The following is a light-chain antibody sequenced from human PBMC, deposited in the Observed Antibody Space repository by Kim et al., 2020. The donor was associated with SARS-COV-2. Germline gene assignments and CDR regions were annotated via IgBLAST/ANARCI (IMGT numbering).Light chain of an antibody. Sequence: VSPGERATLSCRASQSVSTKLAWYQQKPGQAPRLLIYDASIRATGTPARFSGSGSGTEFTLTISSLQSEDFAVYHCQQYNRWFALSFGGGTKLEIK. CDR1: QSVSTK. CDR2: DAS. V-gene: IGKV3-15*01. J-gene: IGKJ4*01. CDR3: QQYNRWFALS.